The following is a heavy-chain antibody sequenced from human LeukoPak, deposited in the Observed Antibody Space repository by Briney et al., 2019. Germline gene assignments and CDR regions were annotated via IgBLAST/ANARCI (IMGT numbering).Heavy chain of an antibody. CDR2: INPNSGGT. Sequence: ASVKASCKASGYTFTGYYMHWVRQAPGQGLEWMGWINPNSGGTNYAQKFQGRVTMTRDTSISTAYMELSRLRSDDTAVYYCARDIDSSGYYPPFFDYWGQGTLVTVSS. CDR1: GYTFTGYY. V-gene: IGHV1-2*02. J-gene: IGHJ4*02. D-gene: IGHD3-22*01. CDR3: ARDIDSSGYYPPFFDY.